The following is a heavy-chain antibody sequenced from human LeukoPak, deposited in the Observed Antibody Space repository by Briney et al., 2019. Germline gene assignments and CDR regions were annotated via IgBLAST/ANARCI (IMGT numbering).Heavy chain of an antibody. V-gene: IGHV3-30*18. J-gene: IGHJ6*02. CDR3: AKDLGRYCSSTSCYYGMDV. CDR2: ISYDGSNK. D-gene: IGHD2-2*01. CDR1: GFTFSSYG. Sequence: GGSLRLSCAASGFTFSSYGMHWVRQAPGKGLEWVAVISYDGSNKYYADSVKGRFTISRDNSKNTLYLQMNSLRAEDTAVYYCAKDLGRYCSSTSCYYGMDVWGQGTTVTVSS.